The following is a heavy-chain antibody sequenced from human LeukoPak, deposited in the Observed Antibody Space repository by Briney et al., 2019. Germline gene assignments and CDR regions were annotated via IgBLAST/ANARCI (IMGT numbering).Heavy chain of an antibody. CDR3: TTEAVTTSLGPFDY. CDR2: IKSGSDGGTT. J-gene: IGHJ4*02. Sequence: TGGSLRLSCAASGFTFSNAWMSWVRQAPGKGLEWVGRIKSGSDGGTTDYAAPVKGRFTISRDDPKNTLYLQMNSLRTEDTAVYYCTTEAVTTSLGPFDYWGQGTLATVSS. D-gene: IGHD4-17*01. V-gene: IGHV3-15*01. CDR1: GFTFSNAW.